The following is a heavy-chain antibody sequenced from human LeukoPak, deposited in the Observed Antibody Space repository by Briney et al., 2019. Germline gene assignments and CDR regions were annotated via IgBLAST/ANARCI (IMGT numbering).Heavy chain of an antibody. V-gene: IGHV4-59*08. D-gene: IGHD4-23*01. CDR2: IYYSGST. CDR1: GGSISSYY. CDR3: ARSIFADFGGNPGKFDY. J-gene: IGHJ4*02. Sequence: PSETLSLTCTVSGGSISSYYWSWIRQPPGKGLEWIGYIYYSGSTNYNPSLKSRISISIDTSKNQFSLKLSSVTAADTAVYYCARSIFADFGGNPGKFDYWGQGTPVTVSS.